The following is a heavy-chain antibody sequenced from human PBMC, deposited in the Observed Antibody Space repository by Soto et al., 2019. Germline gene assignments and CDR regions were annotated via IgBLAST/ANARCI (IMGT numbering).Heavy chain of an antibody. V-gene: IGHV3-74*01. CDR1: GFTFSSYW. CDR3: ARDNGIEGSFGP. Sequence: RRLSCAASGFTFSSYWMHWVRQAPGKGLVWVSRINSDGSSTSYADSVKGRFTISRDNAKNTLYLQMDSLRDEDTCVYYCARDNGIEGSFGPWGQGTLVTVSS. J-gene: IGHJ5*02. CDR2: INSDGSST.